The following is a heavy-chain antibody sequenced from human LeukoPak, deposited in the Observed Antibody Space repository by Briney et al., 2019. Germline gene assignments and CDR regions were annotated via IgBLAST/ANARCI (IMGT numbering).Heavy chain of an antibody. V-gene: IGHV4-59*01. CDR2: MYNSGST. CDR1: GGSISGSY. D-gene: IGHD4-17*01. CDR3: ARGIESYGDYGY. Sequence: PSETLSLTCTVSGGSISGSYWSWIRQSPGKGLEWIAYMYNSGSTNYNPSLKSRVTISIDTSKNQFSLKLSSLTAADTAIYYYARGIESYGDYGYWGQGILVTVSS. J-gene: IGHJ4*02.